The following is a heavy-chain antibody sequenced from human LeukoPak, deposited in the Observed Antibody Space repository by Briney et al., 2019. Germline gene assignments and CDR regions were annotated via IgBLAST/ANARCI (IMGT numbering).Heavy chain of an antibody. V-gene: IGHV6-1*01. J-gene: IGHJ4*02. Sequence: SQTLSLTCVISGDSVSRNSVAWNWIRQSPSRALEWLARTYYRSKWQNDYEASVKSRITINPDTSKNQFSLQLKSVTPDVTAVYYCARSMVGGYFDFWGEGTLVTVSS. CDR2: TYYRSKWQN. CDR3: ARSMVGGYFDF. CDR1: GDSVSRNSVA. D-gene: IGHD3-10*02.